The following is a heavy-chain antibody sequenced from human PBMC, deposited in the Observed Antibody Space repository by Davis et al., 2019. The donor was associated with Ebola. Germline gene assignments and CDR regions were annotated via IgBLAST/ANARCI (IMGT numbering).Heavy chain of an antibody. V-gene: IGHV5-51*01. Sequence: GESLKISCKDSGNSFTSHWIGWVRQMPGKGLEWMGIIYTGDSDTRYSPSFQGQVTISADNSINTAYLQWSSLKASDSAMYYCARRDSSGYFLFDSWGQGTLVSVSS. D-gene: IGHD3-22*01. CDR1: GNSFTSHW. CDR3: ARRDSSGYFLFDS. CDR2: IYTGDSDT. J-gene: IGHJ4*02.